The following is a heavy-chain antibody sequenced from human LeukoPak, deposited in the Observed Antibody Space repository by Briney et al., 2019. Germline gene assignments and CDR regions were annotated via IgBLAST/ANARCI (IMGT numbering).Heavy chain of an antibody. CDR2: IYTSGST. Sequence: SETLSLTCTVTGGSISSSSYYWSWTRQLPGKGLEWIGYIYTSGSTNYNPSLKSRVTISVDTSKNQFSLKLSSVTAADTAVYYCARHFTAAGTDWAWLDPWGQGTLVTVSS. CDR1: GGSISSSSYY. V-gene: IGHV4-61*05. D-gene: IGHD6-13*01. J-gene: IGHJ5*02. CDR3: ARHFTAAGTDWAWLDP.